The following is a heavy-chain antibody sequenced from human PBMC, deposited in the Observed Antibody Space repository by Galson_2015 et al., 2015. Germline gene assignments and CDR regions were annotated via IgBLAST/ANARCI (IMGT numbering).Heavy chain of an antibody. V-gene: IGHV3-7*01. CDR3: ATAVVVSV. CDR1: GFTFSNFW. D-gene: IGHD2-15*01. J-gene: IGHJ1*01. CDR2: IKEDGSEA. Sequence: SLRLSCAASGFTFSNFWMSWVRQAPGKGLEWVANIKEDGSEANYVDSVKGRFTISRDNAKNSLYLQMNSLRAEDTAIYYCATAVVVSVWGQGTLVTVSS.